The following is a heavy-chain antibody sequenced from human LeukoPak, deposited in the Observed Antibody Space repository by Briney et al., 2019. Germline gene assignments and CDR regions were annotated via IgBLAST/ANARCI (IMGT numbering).Heavy chain of an antibody. J-gene: IGHJ4*02. V-gene: IGHV3-9*01. D-gene: IGHD2-2*02. CDR3: AKIGDEAGGIPYDY. CDR1: GFTFDDYA. Sequence: QSGGSLRLSCAASGFTFDDYAMHWVRQAPGKGLEWVSGISWNSGSIGYADSVKGRFTISRDNAKNSLYLQMNSLRAEDTALYYCAKIGDEAGGIPYDYWGQGTLVTVSS. CDR2: ISWNSGSI.